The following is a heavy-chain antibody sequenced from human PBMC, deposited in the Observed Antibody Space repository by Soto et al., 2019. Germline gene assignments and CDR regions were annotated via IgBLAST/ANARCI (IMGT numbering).Heavy chain of an antibody. V-gene: IGHV4-39*01. CDR2: IYYSGTT. J-gene: IGHJ5*02. CDR1: GASISSSGDH. D-gene: IGHD2-15*01. CDR3: ARGYCSGGSCYWNWFDP. Sequence: SETLSLTCSVSGASISSSGDHWGWIRQPPGKGLEWIGSIYYSGTTYYNPSLKSRVTISVDTSKNQFSLKLRSVTAADTTVYYCARGYCSGGSCYWNWFDPWGQGTLVTVSS.